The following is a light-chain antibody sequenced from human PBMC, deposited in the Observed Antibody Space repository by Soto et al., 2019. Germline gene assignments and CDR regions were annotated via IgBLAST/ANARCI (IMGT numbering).Light chain of an antibody. CDR1: QSVNSNY. CDR3: QQYGSSPFT. CDR2: GAS. V-gene: IGKV3-20*01. J-gene: IGKJ3*01. Sequence: EIVLTQSPGTLSLSPGERATLSCTASQSVNSNYLAWYQQKPGQAPRLLIYGASSRATGIPDRFSGSGSGTDFTLTISRLEPEDFAVYYCQQYGSSPFTFGPGTKVDIK.